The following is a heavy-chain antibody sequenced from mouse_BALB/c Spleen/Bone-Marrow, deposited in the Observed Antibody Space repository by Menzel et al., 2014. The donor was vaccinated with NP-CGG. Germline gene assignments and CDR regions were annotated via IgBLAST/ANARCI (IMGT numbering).Heavy chain of an antibody. J-gene: IGHJ3*01. Sequence: DVMLVESGGGLVKPGGSLKLSCAASGFTFSSYTMSWIRQTPEKRLEWVATISSGGSYTYYPDSVKGRFTISRDNAKNTLYLQMISLKSADTAMYYCTRDRYYGNSFAYWGQGTLVTVSA. CDR3: TRDRYYGNSFAY. CDR2: ISSGGSYT. D-gene: IGHD2-1*01. CDR1: GFTFSSYT. V-gene: IGHV5-6-4*01.